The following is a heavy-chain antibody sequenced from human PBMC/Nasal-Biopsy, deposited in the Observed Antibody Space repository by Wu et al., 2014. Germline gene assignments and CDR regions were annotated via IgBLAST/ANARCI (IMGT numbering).Heavy chain of an antibody. V-gene: IGHV1-8*01. CDR3: ARGLASRPLLWTGRRLRAKDYYMDV. CDR2: MNPNSGNT. Sequence: VKVSCKASGYTFTSYDINWVRQATGQGLEWMGWMNPNSGNTGYAQKFQGRVTMTRNTSISTAYMELSSLRSEDTAVYYCARGLASRPLLWTGRRLRAKDYYMDVWGKGTTVTVSS. J-gene: IGHJ6*03. D-gene: IGHD4-17*01. CDR1: GYTFTSYD.